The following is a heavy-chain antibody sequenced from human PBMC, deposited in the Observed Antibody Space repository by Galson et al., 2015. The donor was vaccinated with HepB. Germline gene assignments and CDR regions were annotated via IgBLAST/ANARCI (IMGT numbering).Heavy chain of an antibody. CDR2: IYPGDSDT. J-gene: IGHJ6*02. CDR3: ARQNRNYDILTGYYPTSMDV. D-gene: IGHD3-9*01. Sequence: SGAEVKKPGESLKISCKGSGYSFTSYWIGWVRQMPGKGLEWMGIIYPGDSDTRYSPSFQGQVTISADKSISTAYLQWSSLKASDTAMYYCARQNRNYDILTGYYPTSMDVWGQGTTVTVSS. CDR1: GYSFTSYW. V-gene: IGHV5-51*01.